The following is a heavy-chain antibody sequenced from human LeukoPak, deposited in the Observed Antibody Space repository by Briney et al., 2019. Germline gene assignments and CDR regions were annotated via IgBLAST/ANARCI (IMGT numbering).Heavy chain of an antibody. CDR1: GFTFSSYA. J-gene: IGHJ4*02. Sequence: GGSLRLSCAASGFTFSSYAMTWVRQAPGKGLEWVSAISVSGGSTYYADSVKGRFTISRDSSKITLSLQMNSLRAEDTAVYYCAKGYSHFDYWGQGTLVTVSS. CDR2: ISVSGGST. V-gene: IGHV3-23*01. D-gene: IGHD5-12*01. CDR3: AKGYSHFDY.